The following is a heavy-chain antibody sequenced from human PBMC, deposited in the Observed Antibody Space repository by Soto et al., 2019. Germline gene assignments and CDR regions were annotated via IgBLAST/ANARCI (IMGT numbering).Heavy chain of an antibody. D-gene: IGHD4-4*01. Sequence: QVQLQESGPGLVKPSETLSLTCTVSGGSVSSASYYWSWIRQPLGRGLEWIGYIYYTGSTNLNPSLKSRVAMSVDTSKNPFSLRLNSATAADTAIYFCARDARMPTDLGGYYYYALDVWGQGTTVTVSS. CDR1: GGSVSSASYY. V-gene: IGHV4-61*03. CDR3: ARDARMPTDLGGYYYYALDV. J-gene: IGHJ6*02. CDR2: IYYTGST.